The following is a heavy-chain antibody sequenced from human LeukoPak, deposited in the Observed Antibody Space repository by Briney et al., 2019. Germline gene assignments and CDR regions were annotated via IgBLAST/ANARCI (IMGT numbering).Heavy chain of an antibody. CDR3: AKAGPRAAAGGGWYTSGSFDY. J-gene: IGHJ4*02. Sequence: GGSLRLSCAASGFTFSSYGMHWVRQAPGKGLEWVAVISYDGSNKYYADSVKGRFIISRDNSKNTLYLQINSLRAEDTAAYYCAKAGPRAAAGGGWYTSGSFDYWGQGTLVTVSS. CDR2: ISYDGSNK. CDR1: GFTFSSYG. V-gene: IGHV3-30*18. D-gene: IGHD6-13*01.